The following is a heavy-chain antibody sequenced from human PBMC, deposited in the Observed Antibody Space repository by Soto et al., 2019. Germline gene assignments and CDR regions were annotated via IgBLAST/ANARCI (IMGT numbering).Heavy chain of an antibody. CDR1: GGSISSYY. J-gene: IGHJ3*02. Sequence: SETLSLTCTVSGGSISSYYWSWIRQPAGKGLEWIGRIYTSGSTNYNSSLKSRVTMSVDTSKNQFSLKLSSVTAADTAVYYCAREMDYYDSPGAFDIWGQGTMVTVSS. CDR3: AREMDYYDSPGAFDI. CDR2: IYTSGST. D-gene: IGHD3-22*01. V-gene: IGHV4-4*07.